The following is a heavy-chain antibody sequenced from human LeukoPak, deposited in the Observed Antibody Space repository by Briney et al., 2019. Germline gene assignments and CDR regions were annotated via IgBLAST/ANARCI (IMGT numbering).Heavy chain of an antibody. CDR1: GGTFSSYA. Sequence: ASVKVSCKASGGTFSSYAISWVRQAPGQGLEWMGRIIPILGIANYAQKFQGRVTITADKSTSTAYMELSSLRSEDTAVYYCARERNSGSYFMFDYWGRGTLVTVSS. D-gene: IGHD1-26*01. J-gene: IGHJ4*02. CDR2: IIPILGIA. CDR3: ARERNSGSYFMFDY. V-gene: IGHV1-69*04.